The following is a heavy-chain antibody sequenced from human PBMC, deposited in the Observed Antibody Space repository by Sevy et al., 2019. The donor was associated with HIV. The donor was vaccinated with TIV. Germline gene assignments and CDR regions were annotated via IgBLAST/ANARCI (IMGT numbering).Heavy chain of an antibody. Sequence: GGSLRLSCAASGFTFNTYGMHWVRQAPGKGLEWVAVFSYHGREKFYGDSVEGRFTISRDNSKKMLYLQMNSLRPEDTAVYYCAKDFTGYNGMDVWGQGTMVTVSS. CDR1: GFTFNTYG. D-gene: IGHD3-9*01. CDR2: FSYHGREK. V-gene: IGHV3-30*18. J-gene: IGHJ6*02. CDR3: AKDFTGYNGMDV.